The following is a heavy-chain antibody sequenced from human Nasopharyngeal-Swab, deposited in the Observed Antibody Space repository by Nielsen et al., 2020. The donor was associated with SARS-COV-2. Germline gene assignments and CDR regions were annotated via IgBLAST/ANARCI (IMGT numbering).Heavy chain of an antibody. CDR2: IKQDGSEK. Sequence: GESLKISCAASGITFSSDWMSWVRQAPGKGLEWVANIKQDGSEKYYVDSVKGRYTISRDNAKNSLYLQMNSLRAEDTAVYYCARDFRDSAAVAGTVGAFDIWGQGTMVTVSS. CDR3: ARDFRDSAAVAGTVGAFDI. J-gene: IGHJ3*02. V-gene: IGHV3-7*01. D-gene: IGHD6-19*01. CDR1: GITFSSDW.